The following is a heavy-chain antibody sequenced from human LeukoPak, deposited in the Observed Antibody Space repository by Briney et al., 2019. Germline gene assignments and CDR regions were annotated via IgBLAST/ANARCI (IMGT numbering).Heavy chain of an antibody. CDR3: TRGYPIFDY. V-gene: IGHV3-74*01. J-gene: IGHJ4*02. Sequence: QSGGSLRLSCAASGFTFRSDWMHWVRQPPGKGPEWISRISGDGSTTTYADSVKGRFTISRDNAKNTLYLQMNSLRVEDTAVYYCTRGYPIFDYWGQGTLVTVSS. D-gene: IGHD3-16*02. CDR1: GFTFRSDW. CDR2: ISGDGSTT.